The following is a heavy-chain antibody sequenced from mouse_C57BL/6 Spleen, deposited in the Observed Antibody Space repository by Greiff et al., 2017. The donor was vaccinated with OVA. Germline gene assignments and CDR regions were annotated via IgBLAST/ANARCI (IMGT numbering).Heavy chain of an antibody. CDR1: GYAFSSYW. V-gene: IGHV1-80*01. D-gene: IGHD1-1*01. J-gene: IGHJ4*01. CDR2: IYPGDGDT. CDR3: AKDFTTVVARGAMDY. Sequence: QVQLQQSGAELVKPGASVKISCKASGYAFSSYWMNWVKQRPGKGLEWIGQIYPGDGDTNYNGKFKGKATLTADKSSSTAYMQLSSLTSEDSAVYFCAKDFTTVVARGAMDYWGQGTSVTVSS.